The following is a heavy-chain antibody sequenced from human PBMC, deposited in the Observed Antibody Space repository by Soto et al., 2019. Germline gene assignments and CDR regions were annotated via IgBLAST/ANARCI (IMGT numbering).Heavy chain of an antibody. Sequence: ASVKVSCKASGYTFTSYYMHWVRQAPGQGLEWIGIINPSGVSTIYAQKFQGRVTITRETSTSTVYMELSSLRSEDTAVYYCARKSTRYYGMDVWGKGTTVTVSS. D-gene: IGHD2-2*01. CDR3: ARKSTRYYGMDV. CDR1: GYTFTSYY. CDR2: INPSGVST. V-gene: IGHV1-46*01. J-gene: IGHJ6*04.